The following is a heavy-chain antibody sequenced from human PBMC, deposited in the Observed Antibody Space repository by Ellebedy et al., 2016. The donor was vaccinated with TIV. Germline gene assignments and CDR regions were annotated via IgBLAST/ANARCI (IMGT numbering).Heavy chain of an antibody. D-gene: IGHD5-18*01. V-gene: IGHV1-69*13. J-gene: IGHJ4*02. CDR2: IIPIFGTA. Sequence: SVKVSXXASGGTFSSYAISWVRQAPGQGLEWMGGIIPIFGTANYAQKFQGRVTITADESTSTAYMELSSLRSEDTAVYYCARETGYGSDYWGQGTLVTVSS. CDR3: ARETGYGSDY. CDR1: GGTFSSYA.